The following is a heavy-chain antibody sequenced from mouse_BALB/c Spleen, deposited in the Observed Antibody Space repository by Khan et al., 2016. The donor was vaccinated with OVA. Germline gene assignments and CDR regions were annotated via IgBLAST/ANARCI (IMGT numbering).Heavy chain of an antibody. CDR1: GYTFTKNG. V-gene: IGHV9-3-1*01. CDR2: INTYTGEP. D-gene: IGHD4-1*01. J-gene: IGHJ4*01. CDR3: ARVGYAGTMDY. Sequence: QIQLVQSGPELKKPGEPVKISCKASGYTFTKNGLNWAKQAPGKVLNWMGWINTYTGEPTYADDFRGRFAFSLETSASTAYLQINNLKDEDTATYFCARVGYAGTMDYWGQGTSVTVSS.